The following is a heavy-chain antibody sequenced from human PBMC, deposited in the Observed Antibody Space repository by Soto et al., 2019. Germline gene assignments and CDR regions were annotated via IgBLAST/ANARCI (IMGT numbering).Heavy chain of an antibody. D-gene: IGHD4-4*01. Sequence: GGSLRLSCAASGFTFSSYGMHWVRQAPGKGLEWVAVISYDGSNKYYADSVKGRFTISRDNSKNTLYLQMNSLRAEDTAVYYCAKAQRVVTSAPFDYWGQGTLVTVSS. CDR1: GFTFSSYG. CDR3: AKAQRVVTSAPFDY. J-gene: IGHJ4*02. V-gene: IGHV3-30*18. CDR2: ISYDGSNK.